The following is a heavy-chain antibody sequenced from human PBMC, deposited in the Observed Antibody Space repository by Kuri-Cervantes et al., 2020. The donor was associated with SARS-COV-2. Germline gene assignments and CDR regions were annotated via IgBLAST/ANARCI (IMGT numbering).Heavy chain of an antibody. J-gene: IGHJ6*02. Sequence: SETLSLTCTVSSGSISSYSWSWTRQAPGKGLEWIGYIFHSGSTYHNPSLRSRVTISIDWSKNQFSLNLSSVTAADTAVYYCARGVIVTGPNDYYYYYGMDVWGRGTTVTVSS. D-gene: IGHD3-16*02. CDR2: IFHSGST. CDR1: SGSISSYS. V-gene: IGHV4-59*12. CDR3: ARGVIVTGPNDYYYYYGMDV.